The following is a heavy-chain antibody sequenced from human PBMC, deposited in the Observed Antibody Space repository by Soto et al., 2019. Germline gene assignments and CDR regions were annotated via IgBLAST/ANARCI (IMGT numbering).Heavy chain of an antibody. CDR1: GGTFSGYT. Sequence: QVQLVQSGAEVKKPGSSVKVSCKASGGTFSGYTISWVRQAPGQGLEWMGRIIPILGIANYAQKFQGRVTISADKSTSKAYMELSRLRSEDTAVYYCASDGAESSSGYGGYWGQGTLVTVSS. CDR3: ASDGAESSSGYGGY. J-gene: IGHJ4*02. CDR2: IIPILGIA. D-gene: IGHD6-19*01. V-gene: IGHV1-69*02.